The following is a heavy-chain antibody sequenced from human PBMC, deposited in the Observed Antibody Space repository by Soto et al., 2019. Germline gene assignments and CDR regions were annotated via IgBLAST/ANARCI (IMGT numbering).Heavy chain of an antibody. CDR1: GDSINSDNYY. D-gene: IGHD5-12*01. CDR2: IYYRGNT. V-gene: IGHV4-39*01. Sequence: QLQLQESGPGLVKPSETLSLTCSVSGDSINSDNYYWGWIRQPPGKGLEWIGSIYYRGNTYYNPSVQARVNISLYKSKSPSSPTLNSVTAADSALYFCAGLEGLATISYYFDYWGQGTLVTVSS. J-gene: IGHJ4*02. CDR3: AGLEGLATISYYFDY.